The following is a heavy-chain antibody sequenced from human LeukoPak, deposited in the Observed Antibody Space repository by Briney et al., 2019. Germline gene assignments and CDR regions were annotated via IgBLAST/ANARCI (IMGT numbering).Heavy chain of an antibody. CDR3: APHLSVVVPGAQYGMDV. D-gene: IGHD2-2*01. J-gene: IGHJ6*02. CDR1: GFTFSSFW. CDR2: INSDGSST. V-gene: IGHV3-74*01. Sequence: GGTLRLSCGASGFTFSSFWMHWVRQAPGQGLVLVSRINSDGSSTSYADSVKSRFTIFRENTKNMLYLQMNSLRAEDTAVYYCAPHLSVVVPGAQYGMDVWGQGTTVTVSS.